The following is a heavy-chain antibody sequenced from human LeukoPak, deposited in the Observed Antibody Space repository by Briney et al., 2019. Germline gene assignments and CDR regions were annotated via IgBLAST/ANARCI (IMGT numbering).Heavy chain of an antibody. D-gene: IGHD3-22*01. J-gene: IGHJ4*02. CDR1: GGTFSSYA. Sequence: GASVKVSCKASGGTFSSYAIGWVRQAPGQGLEWMGGIIPIFGTANYAQKFQGRVTITADESTSTAYMELSSLRSEDTAVYYCARVHSYDYYDSNYFDYWGQGTLVTVSS. CDR2: IIPIFGTA. CDR3: ARVHSYDYYDSNYFDY. V-gene: IGHV1-69*13.